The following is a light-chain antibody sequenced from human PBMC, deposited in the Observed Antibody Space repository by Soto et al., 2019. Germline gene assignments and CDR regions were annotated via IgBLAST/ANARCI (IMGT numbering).Light chain of an antibody. CDR2: EVT. CDR3: NSYAASGNLWV. Sequence: QSALTQPPSASGSPGQSVTISCTGTSSDVGVYNYVSWYQQHPGKAPKLMIYEVTQRPSGVPNRFSGSTSGNTASLTVSGLQAEDEADYYCNSYAASGNLWVFGGGTKVTVL. V-gene: IGLV2-8*01. CDR1: SSDVGVYNY. J-gene: IGLJ3*02.